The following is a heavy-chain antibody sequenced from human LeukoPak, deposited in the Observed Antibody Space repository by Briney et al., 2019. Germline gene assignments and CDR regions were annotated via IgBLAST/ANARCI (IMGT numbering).Heavy chain of an antibody. J-gene: IGHJ1*01. Sequence: PSETLSLTCAVYGGSFSGYYWSWIRQPPGKGLEWIGEINHSGSTNYNPSLKSRVTISVDTSKNQFSLKLSSVTAADTAVYYCARGSGLLWFGKPYFQHWGQGTLVTVSS. D-gene: IGHD3-10*01. CDR1: GGSFSGYY. CDR3: ARGSGLLWFGKPYFQH. V-gene: IGHV4-34*01. CDR2: INHSGST.